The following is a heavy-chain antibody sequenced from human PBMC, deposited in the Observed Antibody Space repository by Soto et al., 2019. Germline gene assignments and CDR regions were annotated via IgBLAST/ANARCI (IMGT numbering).Heavy chain of an antibody. CDR1: GYSFIGYG. J-gene: IGHJ6*02. CDR2: SSGYNDRT. D-gene: IGHD4-17*01. Sequence: SVKVSFHSSGYSFIGYGIIWVRQAPGHGLAWIGWSSGYNDRTVYAQNFQGRVTVNADTSSSTAYLDLESLRSDDTAVYFCTKDNTETAHSSYSFGMDVWGPGTTVTVSS. V-gene: IGHV1-18*01. CDR3: TKDNTETAHSSYSFGMDV.